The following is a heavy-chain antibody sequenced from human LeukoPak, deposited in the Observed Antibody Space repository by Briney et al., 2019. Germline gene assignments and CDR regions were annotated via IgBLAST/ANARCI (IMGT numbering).Heavy chain of an antibody. CDR3: ARGMNIELESTPNDAFDI. D-gene: IGHD1-1*01. CDR1: GFTFSSYD. CDR2: IGTAGDT. J-gene: IGHJ3*02. Sequence: PGGSLRLSCAASGFTFSSYDMHWVRQATGKGLEWVSAIGTAGDTYYPGSVKGRFTISRENAKNSLYLQMNSLRAGDTAVYYCARGMNIELESTPNDAFDIWGQGTMVTVSS. V-gene: IGHV3-13*01.